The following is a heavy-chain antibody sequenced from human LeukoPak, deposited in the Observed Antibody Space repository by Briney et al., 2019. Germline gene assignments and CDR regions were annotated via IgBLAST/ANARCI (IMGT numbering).Heavy chain of an antibody. CDR1: GFTFGDYA. V-gene: IGHV3-49*04. CDR3: TIARYPVDYYDSSGYYLGVY. CDR2: IRSKAYGGTT. D-gene: IGHD3-22*01. Sequence: GGSLRLSCTASGFTFGDYAMSWVRQAPGKGLEWVGFIRSKAYGGTTEYAASVKGRFTISRDDSKSIAYLQMNSLKTEDTAVYYCTIARYPVDYYDSSGYYLGVYWGQGTLVTVSS. J-gene: IGHJ4*02.